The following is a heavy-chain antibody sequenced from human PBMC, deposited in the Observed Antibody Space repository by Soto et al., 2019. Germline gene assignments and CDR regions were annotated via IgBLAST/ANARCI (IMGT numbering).Heavy chain of an antibody. V-gene: IGHV3-30*03. J-gene: IGHJ4*02. CDR3: TIAGRVLQSDYFDY. Sequence: QVQLVESGGCVVQPGRSLRLSCAASGFTFSNYGMHWVRQAPGKGLEWVAVISYDGSNKYYADSVKGRFTISRDNSKNTQYLQKNSLRAEDTPVYYCTIAGRVLQSDYFDYWGQETLLTVSS. CDR2: ISYDGSNK. CDR1: GFTFSNYG.